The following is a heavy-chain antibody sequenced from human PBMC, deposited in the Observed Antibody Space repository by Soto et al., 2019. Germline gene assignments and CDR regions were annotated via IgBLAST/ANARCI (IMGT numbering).Heavy chain of an antibody. Sequence: PGGSMRLSCAASGFTVNGNYMSWVRQTPGKGLEWVSILYTGGNTYYADSVQGRFTISRDTSRNTLHLQMNSLRAEDTAMYFCVRDKSPAEMAFGYWGQGTLVTVSS. CDR1: GFTVNGNY. CDR2: LYTGGNT. J-gene: IGHJ4*02. CDR3: VRDKSPAEMAFGY. D-gene: IGHD2-2*03. V-gene: IGHV3-53*01.